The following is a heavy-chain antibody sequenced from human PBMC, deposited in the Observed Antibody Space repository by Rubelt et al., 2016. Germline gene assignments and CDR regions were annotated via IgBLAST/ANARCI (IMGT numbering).Heavy chain of an antibody. CDR1: GGSFSGYS. D-gene: IGHD3-22*01. V-gene: IGHV4-34*01. CDR3: ARAFYDSGGYNCFDP. CDR2: SNDFGST. Sequence: QVQLQQWGAGLLKPSETLSLTCAVYGGSFSGYSWTWFRQSPGKGLEWIGESNDFGSTNYKTSLKSRVTISIDTSKNHFSLQLKSVTAADTAVYYCARAFYDSGGYNCFDPWGRGTLVTVSS. J-gene: IGHJ5*02.